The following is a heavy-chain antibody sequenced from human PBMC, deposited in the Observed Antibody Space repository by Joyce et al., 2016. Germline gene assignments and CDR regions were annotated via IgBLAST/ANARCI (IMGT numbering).Heavy chain of an antibody. CDR1: GGSIRDGGYY. J-gene: IGHJ4*02. D-gene: IGHD1-26*01. CDR3: ARVPLSSAFDY. CDR2: INYSDNT. V-gene: IGHV4-31*11. Sequence: QVQLQESGPGLVQPSQTLSLTCGVSGGSIRDGGYYWSWIRQRPGQGLEWIGYINYSDNTYYNPSLKSRLTISIDMSKNQFSLRLTSVTAADTAVYYCARVPLSSAFDYWGQGILVTVSS.